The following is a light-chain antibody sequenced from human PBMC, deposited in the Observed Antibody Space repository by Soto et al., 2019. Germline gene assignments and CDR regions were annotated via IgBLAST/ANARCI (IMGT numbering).Light chain of an antibody. Sequence: DIQMTQSPSSLSASVGDRVTITCQASQDISNYLNWYQQKPGKAPKLLIYDASNLETGVPSRFSGSGSGTDFTLTISRLEPEDFAVYFCQQYADSPWTFGQGTKVEIK. CDR2: DAS. CDR1: QDISNY. J-gene: IGKJ1*01. CDR3: QQYADSPWT. V-gene: IGKV1-33*01.